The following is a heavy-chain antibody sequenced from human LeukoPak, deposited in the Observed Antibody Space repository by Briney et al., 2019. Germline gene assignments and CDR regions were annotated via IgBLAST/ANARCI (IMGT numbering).Heavy chain of an antibody. Sequence: SETLSLTCAVSGGSISSGGYSWSWIRQPPGKGLEWIACISYNGSTNYNPSLKSRVSIPADTSKNQFSLRLSSVTAADPVVYFCARQGRYFDWLQGNYGLDVWGQGTTVTVSS. V-gene: IGHV4-61*08. J-gene: IGHJ6*02. CDR2: ISYNGST. CDR3: ARQGRYFDWLQGNYGLDV. D-gene: IGHD3-9*01. CDR1: GGSISSGGYS.